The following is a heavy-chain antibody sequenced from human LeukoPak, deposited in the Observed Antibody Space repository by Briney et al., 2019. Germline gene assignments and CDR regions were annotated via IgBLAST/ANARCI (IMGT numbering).Heavy chain of an antibody. V-gene: IGHV3-30*02. CDR3: AKDRVVPAAIPDY. CDR2: IRYDGSNK. D-gene: IGHD2-2*02. J-gene: IGHJ4*02. CDR1: GFTFSSYG. Sequence: GGSLRLSCAASGFTFSSYGMHWVRQAPGKGLEWVAFIRYDGSNKYYADSVKGRFSISRDNSKNTLYLQMNSLRAEDTAVYYCAKDRVVPAAIPDYWAREPLSPSPQ.